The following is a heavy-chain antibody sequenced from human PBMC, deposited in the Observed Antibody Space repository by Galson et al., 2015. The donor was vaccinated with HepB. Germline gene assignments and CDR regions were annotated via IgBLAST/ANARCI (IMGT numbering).Heavy chain of an antibody. V-gene: IGHV3-48*04. D-gene: IGHD6-13*01. CDR2: ISSSSRTI. Sequence: SLRLSCAGSGFDFNSYTMNWVRQAPGKGLEWASYISSSSRTIYYADSVKGRFTVSRDNAKKSLFLQMESLRAEDTAVYYCVTRIAGTPLIDYWGQGTLVTVSS. CDR1: GFDFNSYT. CDR3: VTRIAGTPLIDY. J-gene: IGHJ4*02.